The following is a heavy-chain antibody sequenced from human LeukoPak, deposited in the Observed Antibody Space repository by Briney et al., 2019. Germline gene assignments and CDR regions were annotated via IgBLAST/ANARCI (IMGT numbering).Heavy chain of an antibody. Sequence: GGSLRLSCAASGFTFSSYGMHWVRQAPGKGLEWVANIKQDGSEKYYVDSVKGRFTISRDNAKNSLYLQMNSLRAEDTAVYYCARLLHDILTGRLFDYWGQGTLVTVSS. CDR1: GFTFSSYG. CDR3: ARLLHDILTGRLFDY. V-gene: IGHV3-7*01. J-gene: IGHJ4*02. CDR2: IKQDGSEK. D-gene: IGHD3-9*01.